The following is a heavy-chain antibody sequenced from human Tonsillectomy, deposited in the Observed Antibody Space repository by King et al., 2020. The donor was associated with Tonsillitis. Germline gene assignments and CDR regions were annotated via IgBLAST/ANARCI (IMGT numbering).Heavy chain of an antibody. D-gene: IGHD3-22*01. Sequence: VQLQESGPGLVKPSETLSLTCTVSCGSISSYYWSWIRQAPWKGLEGSGEIDYSGSTNYNPSLKSRVTISVDTSKNQFSLKLSSVTAADTAVYYCARDWDFYDSSEGHAFDIWGQGTMVTVSS. V-gene: IGHV4-59*01. CDR1: CGSISSYY. CDR3: ARDWDFYDSSEGHAFDI. J-gene: IGHJ3*02. CDR2: IDYSGST.